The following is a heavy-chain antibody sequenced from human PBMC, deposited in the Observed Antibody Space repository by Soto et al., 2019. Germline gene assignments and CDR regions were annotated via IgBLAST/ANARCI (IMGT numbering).Heavy chain of an antibody. CDR2: ISYDGSDT. D-gene: IGHD3-16*01. CDR3: VKVIHFLGIWYFDL. CDR1: GFTFSSFG. V-gene: IGHV3-30*18. J-gene: IGHJ2*01. Sequence: EQLAESGGGVVQSGRSLRLSCAASGFTFSSFGMHWVRQAPGKGLEWVAVISYDGSDTYFADSVKGRFTISRDNSKNTVYLQMNSLRVEDTAVYYCVKVIHFLGIWYFDLWGRGSLVSVSS.